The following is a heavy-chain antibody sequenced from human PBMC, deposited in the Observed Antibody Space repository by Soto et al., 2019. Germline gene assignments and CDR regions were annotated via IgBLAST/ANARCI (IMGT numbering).Heavy chain of an antibody. Sequence: GESLKISCXASGYTFTNYWISWVRQMPGKGLEWMGRIDPSDSFTKYSPSLQGHVIFSIDKSIDTAYVQWTSLQASDAAIYYCARHQEPHYDFVSGHSPGGMDVWGQGTTVTVSS. CDR3: ARHQEPHYDFVSGHSPGGMDV. V-gene: IGHV5-10-1*01. J-gene: IGHJ6*02. CDR2: IDPSDSFT. CDR1: GYTFTNYW. D-gene: IGHD3-3*01.